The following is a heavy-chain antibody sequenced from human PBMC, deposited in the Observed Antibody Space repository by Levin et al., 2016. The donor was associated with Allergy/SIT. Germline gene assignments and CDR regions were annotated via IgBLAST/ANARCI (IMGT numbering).Heavy chain of an antibody. Sequence: RQAPGKGLEWIGYIYYSGSTYYNPSLKSRVTISVDTSKNQFSLKLSSVTAADTAVYYCASSHRLWFGEFFALRPIDYWGQGTLVTVSS. CDR3: ASSHRLWFGEFFALRPIDY. D-gene: IGHD3-10*01. J-gene: IGHJ4*02. CDR2: IYYSGST. V-gene: IGHV4-30-4*01.